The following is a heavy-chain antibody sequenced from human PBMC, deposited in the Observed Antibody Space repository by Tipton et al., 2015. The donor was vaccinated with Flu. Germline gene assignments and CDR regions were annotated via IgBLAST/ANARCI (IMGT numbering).Heavy chain of an antibody. D-gene: IGHD4-17*01. CDR2: ISGSGGST. CDR3: AKDPRYGDYVETH. Sequence: SLRLSCAASGFTFSSYAMSWVRQAPGKGLEWVSAISGSGGSTYYADSVKGRFTISRDNSKNTLYLQMNSLRAEDTAVYYCAKDPRYGDYVETHWGQGTLVTVSS. J-gene: IGHJ4*02. CDR1: GFTFSSYA. V-gene: IGHV3-23*01.